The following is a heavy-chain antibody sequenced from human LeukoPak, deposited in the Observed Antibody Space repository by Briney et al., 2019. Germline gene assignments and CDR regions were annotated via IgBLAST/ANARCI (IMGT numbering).Heavy chain of an antibody. D-gene: IGHD2-15*01. J-gene: IGHJ3*02. Sequence: SETLSLTCAVYGGSFSGYYWSWIRQPPGKGLEWIGEINHSGSTNYNPSLKSRVTISVDTSKNQFSLKLNSVTAADTAVYHCARYSVLAGSGAFDIWGQGTMVTVSS. V-gene: IGHV4-34*01. CDR3: ARYSVLAGSGAFDI. CDR1: GGSFSGYY. CDR2: INHSGST.